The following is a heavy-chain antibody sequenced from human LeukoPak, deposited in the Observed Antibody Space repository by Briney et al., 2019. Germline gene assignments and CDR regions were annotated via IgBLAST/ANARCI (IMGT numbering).Heavy chain of an antibody. CDR2: ISSSGSII. V-gene: IGHV3-48*03. Sequence: PGGSLRLSCAASGFTFSSYEMNWVRQAPGKGLEWVSYISSSGSIIYYADSVKGRFTISRDNAKNSLYLQMNSLRAGDTAVYYCARGYSSGWYDGFDYWGQGTLVTVSS. D-gene: IGHD6-19*01. J-gene: IGHJ4*02. CDR1: GFTFSSYE. CDR3: ARGYSSGWYDGFDY.